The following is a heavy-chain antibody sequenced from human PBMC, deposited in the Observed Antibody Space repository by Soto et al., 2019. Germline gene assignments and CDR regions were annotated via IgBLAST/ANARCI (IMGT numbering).Heavy chain of an antibody. J-gene: IGHJ6*02. V-gene: IGHV4-4*02. Sequence: ASETLSLTCAVSGGSISSSHWWGWVRQAPGKGLEWIGEIYHSGGTNYNPSLKSRITMSVDKSKNQFSVNLSSVTAADTAVYYCVRDAAEPAIVPAPWLVWGRGTRATIS. CDR1: GGSISSSHW. CDR3: VRDAAEPAIVPAPWLV. D-gene: IGHD2-21*02. CDR2: IYHSGGT.